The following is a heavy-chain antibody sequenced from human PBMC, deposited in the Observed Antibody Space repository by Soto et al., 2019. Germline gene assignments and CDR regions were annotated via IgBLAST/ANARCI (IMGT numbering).Heavy chain of an antibody. D-gene: IGHD6-6*01. CDR3: ARGIGMIGARPRFDY. CDR2: INHSGST. J-gene: IGHJ4*02. Sequence: SETLSLTCAVYGGSFSGYSWSWIRQPPGKGLEWIGEINHSGSTNYNPSLKSRVTISVDTSKNQFSLKLRSVTAADTAVYYCARGIGMIGARPRFDYWGQGTLVTVSS. V-gene: IGHV4-34*01. CDR1: GGSFSGYS.